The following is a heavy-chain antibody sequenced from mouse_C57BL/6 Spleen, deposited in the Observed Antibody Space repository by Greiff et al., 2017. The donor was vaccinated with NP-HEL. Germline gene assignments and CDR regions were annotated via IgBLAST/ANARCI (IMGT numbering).Heavy chain of an antibody. J-gene: IGHJ3*01. Sequence: QVQLKQPGAELVKPGASVKLSCKASGYTFTSYWMQWVKQRPGQGLEWIGEIDPSDSYTNYNQKFKGKATLTVDTSSSTAYMQLSSLTSEDSAVYYCARSGSNYVGFAYWGQGTLVTVSA. V-gene: IGHV1-50*01. CDR2: IDPSDSYT. D-gene: IGHD2-5*01. CDR1: GYTFTSYW. CDR3: ARSGSNYVGFAY.